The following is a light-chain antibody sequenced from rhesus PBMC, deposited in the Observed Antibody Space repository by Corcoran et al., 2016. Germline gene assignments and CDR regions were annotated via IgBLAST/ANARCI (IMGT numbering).Light chain of an antibody. CDR2: VAS. J-gene: IGKJ1*01. CDR1: QTISSY. V-gene: IGKV1S5*01. Sequence: DIQMTQSPSSLSASVGDRVTITCRASQTISSYLAWYQQKPGKVPKLLIYVASSLESGVPSRFSGSGAGTEFTLTISSLQPEDFATYYGQQHNSHPRTFGQGTKVEIK. CDR3: QQHNSHPRT.